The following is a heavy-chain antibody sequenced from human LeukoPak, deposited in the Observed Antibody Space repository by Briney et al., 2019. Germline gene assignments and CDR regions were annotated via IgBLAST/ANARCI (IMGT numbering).Heavy chain of an antibody. J-gene: IGHJ4*02. D-gene: IGHD3-3*01. CDR3: ARHSSPPLWSGYYTFDS. Sequence: PSETLSLTCSVSGGSISSRGYYWGWIRQPPGRGLEWIGSNYYSGNTNHNPSLKSRVTMSVDTFKNQFSLKLNSVTAADTAVYYCARHSSPPLWSGYYTFDSWGQGTLVTVAS. CDR1: GGSISSRGYY. CDR2: NYYSGNT. V-gene: IGHV4-39*01.